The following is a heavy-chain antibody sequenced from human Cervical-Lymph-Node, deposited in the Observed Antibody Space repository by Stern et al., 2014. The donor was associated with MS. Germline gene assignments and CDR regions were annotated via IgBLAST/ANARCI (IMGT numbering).Heavy chain of an antibody. CDR3: AHTMGRVYEISTGHSRYYGLDV. V-gene: IGHV2-5*02. CDR2: IYWGDHK. Sequence: QVTLKESGPTLVKPTQTLTLTCTFSGFSLSTSGVGVGWIRQPPGKALEWLALIYWGDHKRYSPSLKSRLTITGDTSKNQVVLTVTNLDPVDTATYYCAHTMGRVYEISTGHSRYYGLDVWGQGTTVTVSS. J-gene: IGHJ6*02. D-gene: IGHD3-9*01. CDR1: GFSLSTSGVG.